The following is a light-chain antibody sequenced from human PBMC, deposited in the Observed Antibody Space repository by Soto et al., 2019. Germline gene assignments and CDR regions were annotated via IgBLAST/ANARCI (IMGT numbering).Light chain of an antibody. CDR1: QIISSY. CDR2: AAS. V-gene: IGKV1-39*01. CDR3: QQSYSTPIT. J-gene: IGKJ5*01. Sequence: IQMTQSPSSLSASVGPRITTTXXASQIISSYFNWYQQKPGKAPKLLIYAASSLQSGVPSRFSGSGSGTDFTLTISSLQPEDFATYYCQQSYSTPITFGQGTRLEIK.